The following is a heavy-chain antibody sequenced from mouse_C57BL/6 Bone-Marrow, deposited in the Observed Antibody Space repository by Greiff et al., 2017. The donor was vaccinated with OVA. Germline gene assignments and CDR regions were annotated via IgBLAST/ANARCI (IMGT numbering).Heavy chain of an antibody. Sequence: DVKLQESGGGLVKPGGSLKLSCAASGFTFSSYTMSWVRQTPEKRLEWVATISGGGGNTYYPDSVKGRFTISRDNAKNTLYLQMSSLRSEDTALYYCARGYYGSRRDYFDYWGQGTTLTVSS. CDR2: ISGGGGNT. D-gene: IGHD1-1*01. J-gene: IGHJ2*01. CDR1: GFTFSSYT. CDR3: ARGYYGSRRDYFDY. V-gene: IGHV5-9*01.